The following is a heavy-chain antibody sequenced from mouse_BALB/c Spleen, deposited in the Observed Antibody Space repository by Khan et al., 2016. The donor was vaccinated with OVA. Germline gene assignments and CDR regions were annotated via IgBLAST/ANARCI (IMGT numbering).Heavy chain of an antibody. D-gene: IGHD1-1*01. Sequence: VQLQQSGPELVKPGASVKISCKASGYIFSDYTMDWVRQSHGKSLEWIGDINPNNGDTFYNQKFKGKATLTVDKSSSTAFMELRSLTSEDTAVYYCARSGYGSLGYWGQGSTLKVPP. J-gene: IGHJ2*01. CDR1: GYIFSDYT. CDR3: ARSGYGSLGY. V-gene: IGHV1-18*01. CDR2: INPNNGDT.